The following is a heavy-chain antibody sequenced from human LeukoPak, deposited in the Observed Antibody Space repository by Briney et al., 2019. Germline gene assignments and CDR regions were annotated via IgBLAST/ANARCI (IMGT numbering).Heavy chain of an antibody. J-gene: IGHJ4*02. D-gene: IGHD4-17*01. CDR3: ARDYADYVGYFFFDY. Sequence: GGSLRLSCAASGFTFNNYAMNWVRQAPGKGMERVSSISGGGETTYYADSAKGRFTISRDNSQNTLYLQMNSLRAEDTAVYYCARDYADYVGYFFFDYWGQGTLVTVSS. CDR2: ISGGGETT. CDR1: GFTFNNYA. V-gene: IGHV3-23*01.